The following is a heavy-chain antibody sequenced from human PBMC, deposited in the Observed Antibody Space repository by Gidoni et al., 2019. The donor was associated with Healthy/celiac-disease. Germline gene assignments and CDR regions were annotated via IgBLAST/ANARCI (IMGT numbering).Heavy chain of an antibody. CDR3: AKDRLLWWELPKWYYFDY. J-gene: IGHJ4*02. D-gene: IGHD2-15*01. V-gene: IGHV3-23*01. CDR1: GFTFSSYA. Sequence: EVQLLESGGGLVQPGGSPRLSCAASGFTFSSYAMSWVRQAPGKGLEWVSAISGSGGSTYYADSVKGRFTISRDNSKNTLYLQMNSLRAEDTAVYYCAKDRLLWWELPKWYYFDYWGQGTLVTVSS. CDR2: ISGSGGST.